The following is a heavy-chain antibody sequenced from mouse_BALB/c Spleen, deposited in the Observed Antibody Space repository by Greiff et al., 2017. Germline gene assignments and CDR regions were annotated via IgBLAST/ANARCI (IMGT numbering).Heavy chain of an antibody. J-gene: IGHJ2*01. CDR3: ARGDYGSSYGY. D-gene: IGHD1-1*01. V-gene: IGHV1-20*02. CDR1: GYSFTGYF. Sequence: EVKLQQSGPELVKPGASVKISCKASGYSFTGYFMNWVMQSHGKSLEWIGRINPYNGDTFYNQKFKGKATLTVDKSSSTAHMELRSLASEDSAVYYCARGDYGSSYGYWGQGTTLTVSS. CDR2: INPYNGDT.